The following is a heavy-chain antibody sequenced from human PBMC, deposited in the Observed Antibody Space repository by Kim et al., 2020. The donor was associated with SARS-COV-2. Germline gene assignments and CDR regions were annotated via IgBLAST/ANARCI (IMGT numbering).Heavy chain of an antibody. J-gene: IGHJ6*02. Sequence: ASVKVSCKASGYTFTSYYMHWVRQAPGQGLEWMGILNPSGGSTSYAQKFQGRVTMTRDTSTSTVYMELSSLRSEDTAVYYCARENAQPLAHLGYYYYYYGMDGWGQATTVTVSS. V-gene: IGHV1-46*01. CDR2: LNPSGGST. CDR1: GYTFTSYY. D-gene: IGHD6-13*01. CDR3: ARENAQPLAHLGYYYYYYGMDG.